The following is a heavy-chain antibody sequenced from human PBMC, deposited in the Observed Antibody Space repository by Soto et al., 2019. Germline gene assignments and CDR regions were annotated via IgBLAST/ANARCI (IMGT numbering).Heavy chain of an antibody. D-gene: IGHD2-2*01. V-gene: IGHV3-23*01. CDR1: GFTFSSYA. CDR2: ISGSGGST. Sequence: GGSLRLSCAASGFTFSSYAMSWVRQAPGKGLEWVSAISGSGGSTYYADSVKGRFTISRDNSKNTLYLQMNSLRAEDTAVYYCAKAGDIVVVPAAFFDYWGQGTLVTVSS. CDR3: AKAGDIVVVPAAFFDY. J-gene: IGHJ4*02.